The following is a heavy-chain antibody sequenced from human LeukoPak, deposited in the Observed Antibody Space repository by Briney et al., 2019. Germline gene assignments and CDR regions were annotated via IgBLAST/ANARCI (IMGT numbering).Heavy chain of an antibody. Sequence: ASVKVSCKASGYTFTGYYMYWVRQAPGQGLEWMGWINPNSGGTNYAQKFQGRVTMTRDTSISTAYMELSRLRSDDAAVYYCARDTAVVTVLLDYWGQGTLVTVSS. V-gene: IGHV1-2*02. J-gene: IGHJ4*02. D-gene: IGHD5-18*01. CDR1: GYTFTGYY. CDR2: INPNSGGT. CDR3: ARDTAVVTVLLDY.